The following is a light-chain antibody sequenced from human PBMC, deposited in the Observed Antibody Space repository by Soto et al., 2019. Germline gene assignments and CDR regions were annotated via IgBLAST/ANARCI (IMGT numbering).Light chain of an antibody. CDR2: AAS. J-gene: IGKJ3*01. V-gene: IGKV1-39*01. CDR1: QSISSY. Sequence: DIQMTQSPSSLSASVGDRVTITCRSSQSISSYLNWNQQKPGKAPKLLIYAASSLQSGVPSRFSGSGSGTDFTLTISSLQPEDFATYYCQQSYSAPRTFGPGIKVDIK. CDR3: QQSYSAPRT.